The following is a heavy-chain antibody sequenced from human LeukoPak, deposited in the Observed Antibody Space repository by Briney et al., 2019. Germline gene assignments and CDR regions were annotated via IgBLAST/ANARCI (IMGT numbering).Heavy chain of an antibody. V-gene: IGHV1-8*01. CDR2: MNPNSGNT. CDR3: ARAESITMIVVDGVGGGPGY. D-gene: IGHD3-22*01. J-gene: IGHJ4*02. CDR1: GYTFTSYD. Sequence: ASVKVSCKASGYTFTSYDINWVRQATGQGLEWMGWMNPNSGNTGYAQKFQGRVTMTRNTSISTAYMELSRLRSDDTAVYYCARAESITMIVVDGVGGGPGYWGQGTLVTASS.